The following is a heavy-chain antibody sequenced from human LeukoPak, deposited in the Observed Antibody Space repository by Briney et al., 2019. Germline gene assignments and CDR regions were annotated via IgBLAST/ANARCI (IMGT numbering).Heavy chain of an antibody. D-gene: IGHD4-23*01. CDR1: GYTFTSYD. J-gene: IGHJ3*02. Sequence: ASVKVSCKASGYTFTSYDINWVRQATGQGLEWMGWMNPNSGNTGYAQKFQGRVTITRNTSTSTAYMELSSLRSEDTAVYYCARPNLRVNAFDIWGQGTMVTVSS. CDR2: MNPNSGNT. CDR3: ARPNLRVNAFDI. V-gene: IGHV1-8*03.